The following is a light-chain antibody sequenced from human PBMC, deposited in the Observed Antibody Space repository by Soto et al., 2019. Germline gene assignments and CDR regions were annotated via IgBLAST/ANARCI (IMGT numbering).Light chain of an antibody. J-gene: IGKJ1*01. V-gene: IGKV1-39*01. CDR2: AAS. Sequence: DIQMTQSPSSLSASVEDISIITCRASQSISNHLNWYQQKQGKAPKLLIFAASSLQSGVPSRLSGSRYGPDFTITISSMKTEDFATYYCQQSYSSTPTFGQGTKVDIK. CDR1: QSISNH. CDR3: QQSYSSTPT.